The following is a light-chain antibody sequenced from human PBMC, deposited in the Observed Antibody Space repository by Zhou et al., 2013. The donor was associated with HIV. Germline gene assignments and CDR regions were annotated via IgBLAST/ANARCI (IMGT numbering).Light chain of an antibody. CDR1: QDISNY. J-gene: IGKJ1*01. V-gene: IGKV1-17*03. Sequence: DVQMTQSPSAMSASVGDRVTITCRASQDISNYVAWFQQKPGQVPKCLIYGASSLQNGVPSRFSGSGSGTEFSLTIGGLQPDDSATYYCLQYYNYSRTFGQGTEGGN. CDR3: LQYYNYSRT. CDR2: GAS.